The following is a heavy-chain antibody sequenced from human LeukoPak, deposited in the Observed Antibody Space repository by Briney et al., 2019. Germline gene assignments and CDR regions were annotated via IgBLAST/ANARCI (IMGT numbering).Heavy chain of an antibody. Sequence: SETLSLTCAVSGGSISSSNWWSWVRQPPGKGLEWIGEIYHSGSTNYNPSLKSRVTMSVDTSKNQFSLKLSSVTAADTAVYYCAREASPYDTPDYWGQGTLVTVSS. CDR2: IYHSGST. D-gene: IGHD3-9*01. V-gene: IGHV4-4*02. CDR3: AREASPYDTPDY. J-gene: IGHJ4*02. CDR1: GGSISSSNW.